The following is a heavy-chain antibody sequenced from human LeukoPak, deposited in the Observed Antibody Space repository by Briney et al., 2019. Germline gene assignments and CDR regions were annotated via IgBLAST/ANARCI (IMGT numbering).Heavy chain of an antibody. J-gene: IGHJ5*02. Sequence: ASVKVSCKASGYTFTSYDINWVRQATGQGLEWMGWMNPNSGNTGYAQKFQGRVTITADESTGTAYMELSSLRSEDTAVYYCARVVTPRYCSTTNCYWKGWFDPWGQGTLVTVSS. D-gene: IGHD2-2*01. V-gene: IGHV1-8*01. CDR1: GYTFTSYD. CDR2: MNPNSGNT. CDR3: ARVVTPRYCSTTNCYWKGWFDP.